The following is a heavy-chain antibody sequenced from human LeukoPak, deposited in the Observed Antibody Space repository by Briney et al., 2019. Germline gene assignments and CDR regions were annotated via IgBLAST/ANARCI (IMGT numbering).Heavy chain of an antibody. J-gene: IGHJ3*01. CDR3: TKANFDH. V-gene: IGHV3-53*01. Sequence: GGSLRLSCAVSDFTVSANYMNWVRQAPGKELEWVSFMDPDGDTSYADSVKGRFTISRDDSKNVLLLQMNSLRVEDTAMYYCTKANFDHRGQGTMVTVSS. CDR2: MDPDGDT. CDR1: DFTVSANY.